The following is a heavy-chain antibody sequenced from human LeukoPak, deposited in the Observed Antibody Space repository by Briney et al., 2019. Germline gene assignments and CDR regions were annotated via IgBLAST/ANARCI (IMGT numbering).Heavy chain of an antibody. CDR2: IPFVGSS. CDR1: GFSISSIPYC. J-gene: IGHJ4*02. CDR3: ARQVDRNRGGHDSRDY. Sequence: SETLSLTCTISGFSISSIPYCWRWIRQSPGKGLEWIGSIPFVGSSFYSRSLESLVSISVDTYKRQYSVRLTYVPAVDRAVYYCARQVDRNRGGHDSRDYWGRGTLVTVSS. V-gene: IGHV4-39*01. D-gene: IGHD2-15*01.